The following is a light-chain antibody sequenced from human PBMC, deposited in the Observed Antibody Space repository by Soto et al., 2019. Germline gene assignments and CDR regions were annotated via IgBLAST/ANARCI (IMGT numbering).Light chain of an antibody. J-gene: IGKJ1*01. Sequence: EIVMTQSPATLSVSPGERATLSCRASQSVSSKLAWYQQKPGQAPRFLIYGASTRAAGIPARFSGSGSGTEFTLTISSLQSEDFAVYYCQQYNDWPRTFDQGTKVDVK. V-gene: IGKV3-15*01. CDR1: QSVSSK. CDR2: GAS. CDR3: QQYNDWPRT.